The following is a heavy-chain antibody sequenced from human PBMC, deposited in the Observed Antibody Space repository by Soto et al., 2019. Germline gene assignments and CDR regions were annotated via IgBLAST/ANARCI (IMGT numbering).Heavy chain of an antibody. J-gene: IGHJ6*02. CDR2: IGESGTPT. Sequence: GGSLRLSCAASGFTFSSYGMHWVRQAPGKGLEWVSLIGESGTPTYYADSVKGRFTISRDNSGNTLFLEMYSLRAEDTAVYYCARYIPGVRYYGMDVWGQGTTVTVSS. D-gene: IGHD2-2*01. CDR3: ARYIPGVRYYGMDV. V-gene: IGHV3-NL1*01. CDR1: GFTFSSYG.